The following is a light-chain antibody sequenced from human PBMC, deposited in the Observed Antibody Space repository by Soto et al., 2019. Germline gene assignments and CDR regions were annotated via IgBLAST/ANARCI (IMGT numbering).Light chain of an antibody. CDR1: QRVSSN. V-gene: IGKV3-11*01. CDR3: QQRSNWPLT. Sequence: EIVMTQSPATLSVSPGERATLSCRASQRVSSNLAWYQQRPGQAPRLLIYDASNRATGIPARFSGSGSGTDFTLTISSLEPEDFAVYYCQQRSNWPLTFGGGTKVDIK. J-gene: IGKJ4*01. CDR2: DAS.